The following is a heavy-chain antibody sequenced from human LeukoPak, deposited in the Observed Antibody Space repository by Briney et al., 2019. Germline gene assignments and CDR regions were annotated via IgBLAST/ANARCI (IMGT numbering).Heavy chain of an antibody. CDR3: ARSRWIETYDFHAFDI. CDR2: ISGSGGST. J-gene: IGHJ3*02. CDR1: GFTFSSYA. D-gene: IGHD3/OR15-3a*01. Sequence: GGSLTLSCAASGFTFSSYAMSWVRQAPGKGLEWGSIISGSGGSTYYADSVEGRFTISRDNYKNMLYVQMNSLRAEDTAVYFCARSRWIETYDFHAFDIWGQGTMVTVSA. V-gene: IGHV3-23*01.